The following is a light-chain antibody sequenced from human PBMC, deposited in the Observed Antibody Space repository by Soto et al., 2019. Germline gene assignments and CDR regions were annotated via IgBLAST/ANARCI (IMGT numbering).Light chain of an antibody. V-gene: IGKV3-20*01. CDR3: QHYGRSPFT. Sequence: EIVLTQSPGTLSLSPGERATLSCRASQSVSSSYLAWYQQKPGQAPRLLIYGASSMATGIPGRFSGSGSGTDFTLTISRLEPEDFAVYYCQHYGRSPFTFGPGTKVDIK. CDR1: QSVSSSY. J-gene: IGKJ3*01. CDR2: GAS.